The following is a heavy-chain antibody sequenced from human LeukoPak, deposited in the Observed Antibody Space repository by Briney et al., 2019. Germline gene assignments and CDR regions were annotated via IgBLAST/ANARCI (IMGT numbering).Heavy chain of an antibody. CDR1: GGSISSYY. J-gene: IGHJ4*02. D-gene: IGHD2-21*01. CDR3: ARDLRQVIWGFFDY. CDR2: IYYSGST. V-gene: IGHV4-59*01. Sequence: KSSETLSLTCTVSGGSISSYYWSWIRPPPGKGREWIGYIYYSGSTNYNPSLKSRVTISVDTSKNQFSLKLSSVTAADTAVYYCARDLRQVIWGFFDYWGQGTLVTVSS.